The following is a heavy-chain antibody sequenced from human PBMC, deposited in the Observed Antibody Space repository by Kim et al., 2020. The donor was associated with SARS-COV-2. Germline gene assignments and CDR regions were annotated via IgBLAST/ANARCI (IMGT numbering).Heavy chain of an antibody. J-gene: IGHJ6*02. CDR1: GFTFNNYW. CDR2: IKGDESST. CDR3: ARGIRNYYGVDV. V-gene: IGHV3-74*01. Sequence: GGSLRLSCAASGFTFNNYWMHWVRQAPGKGLVWVSRIKGDESSTSYADSVKGRFTISRDNAKNTVYLQMNSLTAEDTAVYYCARGIRNYYGVDVWGQGTT.